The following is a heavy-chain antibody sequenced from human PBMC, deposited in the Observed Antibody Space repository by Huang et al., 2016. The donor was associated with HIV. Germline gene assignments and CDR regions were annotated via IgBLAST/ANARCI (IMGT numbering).Heavy chain of an antibody. CDR2: IYYSGST. J-gene: IGHJ4*02. Sequence: QLQLQESGPGLVKPSETLSLTCTVSGGSIRSDNYYWGWIRQPPGKGLEWIGGIYYSGSTDYTPSRKSRVTITVDTSKNQFSLKMRSVTAADTAVYYCARLPGSITMIRGVITDPYWGQGTLVTVSS. V-gene: IGHV4-39*01. CDR1: GGSIRSDNYY. CDR3: ARLPGSITMIRGVITDPY. D-gene: IGHD3-10*01.